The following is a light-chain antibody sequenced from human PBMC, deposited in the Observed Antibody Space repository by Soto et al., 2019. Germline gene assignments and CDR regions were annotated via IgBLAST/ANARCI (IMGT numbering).Light chain of an antibody. CDR2: SNN. CDR1: SSNIGSNT. V-gene: IGLV1-44*01. Sequence: QSVLTQPPSASGTPGQRVTISCSGSSSNIGSNTVNWYQQLPGTAPKLLIYSNNQRRSGVPDRFSCSKSGTSASLAISGLQSEDEADYYCAAWDDSLNVRVFGTGTKVTVL. J-gene: IGLJ1*01. CDR3: AAWDDSLNVRV.